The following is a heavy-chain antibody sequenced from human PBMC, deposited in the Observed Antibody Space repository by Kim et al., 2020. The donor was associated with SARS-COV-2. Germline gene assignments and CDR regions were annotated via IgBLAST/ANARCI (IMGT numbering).Heavy chain of an antibody. J-gene: IGHJ5*02. Sequence: ASVKVSCKASGYTFTSYAMNWVRQAPGQGLEWMGWINTNTGNPTYAQGFTGRFVFSLDTSVSTAYLQISSLKAEDTAVYYCARVLPLRLRVVQYTYSSSWDFSWFDPWGQGTLVTVSS. CDR2: INTNTGNP. D-gene: IGHD6-13*01. CDR1: GYTFTSYA. V-gene: IGHV7-4-1*02. CDR3: ARVLPLRLRVVQYTYSSSWDFSWFDP.